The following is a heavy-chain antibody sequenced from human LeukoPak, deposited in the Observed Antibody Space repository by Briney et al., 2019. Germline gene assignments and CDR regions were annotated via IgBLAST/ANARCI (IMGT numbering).Heavy chain of an antibody. CDR3: SRVGRGMGSDY. CDR1: GYTLTELS. Sequence: GASVNVSCKVSGYTLTELSMHWVRQAPGKGLEWMGWINAYNGNTNYAQKLQGRVTMTTDTSTSTAYMELRRLRSDDTAVEYCSRVGRGMGSDYWGQGPMVTVSS. CDR2: INAYNGNT. J-gene: IGHJ4*02. D-gene: IGHD6-13*01. V-gene: IGHV1-18*01.